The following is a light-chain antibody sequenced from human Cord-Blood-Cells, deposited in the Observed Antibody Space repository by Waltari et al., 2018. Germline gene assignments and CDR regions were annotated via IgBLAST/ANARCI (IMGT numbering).Light chain of an antibody. CDR3: QQYNSYSLT. CDR1: QSISSW. CDR2: KAS. J-gene: IGKJ4*01. Sequence: DIHMTQSPPTLSASVGDRVTITCRASQSISSWLAWYQQKPGKAPKLLIYKASSLESGVPSRFSGSGSGTEFTLTISSLQPDDFATYYCQQYNSYSLTFGGGTKVEIK. V-gene: IGKV1-5*03.